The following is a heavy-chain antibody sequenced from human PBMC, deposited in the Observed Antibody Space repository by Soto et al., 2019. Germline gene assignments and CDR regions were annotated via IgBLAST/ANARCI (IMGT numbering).Heavy chain of an antibody. D-gene: IGHD6-19*01. CDR3: ATGSGWYSPDY. Sequence: GGSLRLSCAASGFTFSSNWMHWVRQGPGKGLVWVSRIDNDGGSRDYADSVKGRFTISRDNAKNTLYLEMSSLRAEDTAVYYCATGSGWYSPDYWGQGTLVTVSS. V-gene: IGHV3-74*01. J-gene: IGHJ4*02. CDR1: GFTFSSNW. CDR2: IDNDGGSR.